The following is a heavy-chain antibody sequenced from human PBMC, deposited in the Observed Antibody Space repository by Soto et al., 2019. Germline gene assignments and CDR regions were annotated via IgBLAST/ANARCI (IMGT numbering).Heavy chain of an antibody. CDR3: AKGRGGSGSLTPRVDF. CDR1: GFTFNNYA. Sequence: EVQLLESGGGLVQPGGSLRLSCAASGFTFNNYAMTWVRQAPGKGLEWVSAISGGGHTTSYADSVKGRFTVSRDGSKNALYLQMSSLRAEYTALYYCAKGRGGSGSLTPRVDFWGQGTLVTVSS. V-gene: IGHV3-23*01. J-gene: IGHJ4*02. D-gene: IGHD3-10*01. CDR2: ISGGGHTT.